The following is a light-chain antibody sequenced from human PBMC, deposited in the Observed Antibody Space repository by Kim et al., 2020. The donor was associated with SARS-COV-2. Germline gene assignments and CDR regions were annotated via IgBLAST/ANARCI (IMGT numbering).Light chain of an antibody. CDR1: QSVSSY. J-gene: IGKJ5*01. CDR2: DAS. V-gene: IGKV3-11*01. Sequence: EIVLTQFPATLSLSPGESATLSCKASQSVSSYLAWYQQKPGQAPRLLIYDASSRAPGIPARFSGRGSVTDFTLTISSLEPEDFAIYYCQHRGNWPPTFGQGTQLEIK. CDR3: QHRGNWPPT.